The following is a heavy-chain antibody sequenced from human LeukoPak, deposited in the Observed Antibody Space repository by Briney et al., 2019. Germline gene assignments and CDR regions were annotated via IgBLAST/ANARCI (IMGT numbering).Heavy chain of an antibody. J-gene: IGHJ3*02. V-gene: IGHV4-39*07. D-gene: IGHD2-15*01. CDR2: IYSSGST. CDR1: GVSISSSTYY. CDR3: ARDRIEVDAFDI. Sequence: PSETLSLTCTVSGVSISSSTYYWGWIRQPPGKGLEWIGTIYSSGSTYYNSSLKSRVTISVDTSKNHFSLKLNSVTAADTAVYYCARDRIEVDAFDIWGQGTMVTVSS.